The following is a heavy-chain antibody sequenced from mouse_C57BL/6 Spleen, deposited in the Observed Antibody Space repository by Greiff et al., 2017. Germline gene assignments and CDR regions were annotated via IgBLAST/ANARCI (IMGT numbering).Heavy chain of an antibody. D-gene: IGHD2-2*01. CDR1: GFSLTSYG. J-gene: IGHJ4*01. CDR2: IWRGGST. Sequence: QVQLKESGPGLVQPSQSLSITCTVSGFSLTSYGVHWVRQSPGKGLEWLGVIWRGGSTDYNAAFMSRLSITKDNSKSQVFFKMNSLQADDTAIYYCAKSTMVTGRDYYAMDYWGQGTSVTVSS. CDR3: AKSTMVTGRDYYAMDY. V-gene: IGHV2-5*01.